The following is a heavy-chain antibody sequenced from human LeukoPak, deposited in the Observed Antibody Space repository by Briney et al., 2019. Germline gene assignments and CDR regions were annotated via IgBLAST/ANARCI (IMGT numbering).Heavy chain of an antibody. CDR3: ARGTLGQEYYSDY. CDR1: GYTFTGYY. D-gene: IGHD2-15*01. Sequence: GASVKVSCKASGYTFTGYYMHWVRQAPGQGLEWMGWINPNSGGTNYAQKFQGRVTMTRDTSISTAYMELSRLRSDDTAVYYCARGTLGQEYYSDYWGQGTLVTVSS. V-gene: IGHV1-2*02. CDR2: INPNSGGT. J-gene: IGHJ4*02.